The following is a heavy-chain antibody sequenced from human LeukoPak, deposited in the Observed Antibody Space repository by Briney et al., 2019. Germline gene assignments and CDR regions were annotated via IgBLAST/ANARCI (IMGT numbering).Heavy chain of an antibody. CDR3: AKDLRVEMAITTTEGDY. J-gene: IGHJ4*02. Sequence: TEGSLRLSCAASGFTFSSYAMHWVRQAPGKGLEWVAVISYDGSNKYYADSVKGRFTISRDNSKNTLYLQMNSLRAEDTAVYYCAKDLRVEMAITTTEGDYWGQGTLVTVSS. CDR2: ISYDGSNK. V-gene: IGHV3-30-3*01. CDR1: GFTFSSYA. D-gene: IGHD5-24*01.